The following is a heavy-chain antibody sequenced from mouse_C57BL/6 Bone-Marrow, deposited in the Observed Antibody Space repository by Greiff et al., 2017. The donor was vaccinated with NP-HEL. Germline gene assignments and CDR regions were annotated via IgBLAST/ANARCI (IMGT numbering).Heavy chain of an antibody. J-gene: IGHJ4*01. V-gene: IGHV5-15*01. D-gene: IGHD2-2*01. Sequence: EVKLVESGGGLVQPGGSLKLSCAASGFTFSDYGMAWVRQAPRKGPAWVAFIRNLAYSIYYADTVTGRFTISSENAKNTLYLEMSRLRSEDTAMYYCAREGDDEGRAMDYWGQGTSVTVSS. CDR2: IRNLAYSI. CDR1: GFTFSDYG. CDR3: AREGDDEGRAMDY.